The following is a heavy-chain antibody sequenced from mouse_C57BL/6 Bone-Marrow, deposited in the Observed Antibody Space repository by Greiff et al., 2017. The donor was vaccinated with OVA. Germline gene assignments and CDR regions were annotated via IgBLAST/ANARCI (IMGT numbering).Heavy chain of an antibody. D-gene: IGHD1-3*01. CDR3: ARGGSKSYFDV. CDR2: IYPGDGDN. CDR1: GYAFSSSW. V-gene: IGHV1-82*01. J-gene: IGHJ1*03. Sequence: VQLQESGPELVKPGASVKISCKASGYAFSSSWMNWVKPRPGKGLEWIGRIYPGDGDNNYNGKFKGKAPLTADKSASSAYMQLRSLTSEDSAVYLCARGGSKSYFDVWGTGTTVTVSS.